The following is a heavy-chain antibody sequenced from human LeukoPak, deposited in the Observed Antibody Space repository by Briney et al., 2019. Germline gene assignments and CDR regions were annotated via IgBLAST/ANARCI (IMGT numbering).Heavy chain of an antibody. J-gene: IGHJ5*02. CDR2: IYYSGST. D-gene: IGHD3-3*01. CDR3: ARQGTDKEWLPAYNWFDP. Sequence: SSETLSLTCTVSGGSISSSSYYWGWIRQPPGKGLEWIGSIYYSGSTYYNPSLKSRVTISVDTSKNQFSLKLSSVTAADTAVYYCARQGTDKEWLPAYNWFDPWGQGTLVTVSS. CDR1: GGSISSSSYY. V-gene: IGHV4-39*01.